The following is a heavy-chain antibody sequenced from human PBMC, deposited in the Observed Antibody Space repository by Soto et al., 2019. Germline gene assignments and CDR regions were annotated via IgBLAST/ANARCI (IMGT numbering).Heavy chain of an antibody. V-gene: IGHV3-23*01. CDR2: ISGSGGST. J-gene: IGHJ6*02. D-gene: IGHD5-18*01. Sequence: PVGSLRLSCAASGFTFSSYAMSWVRQAPGKGLEWVSAISGSGGSTYYADSVKGRFTISRDNSKNTLYLQMNSLRAEDTAVYYCAKDKGYSYGYGYYYYGMDVWGQGTTVTVSS. CDR1: GFTFSSYA. CDR3: AKDKGYSYGYGYYYYGMDV.